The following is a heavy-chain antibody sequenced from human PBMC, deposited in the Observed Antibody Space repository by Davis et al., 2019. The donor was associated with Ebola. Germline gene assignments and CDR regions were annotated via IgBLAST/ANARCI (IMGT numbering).Heavy chain of an antibody. D-gene: IGHD3-22*01. V-gene: IGHV4-59*08. CDR3: ARLRLSYYYDSSGYYEENYFDY. Sequence: SETLSLTCTVSGGSISSYYWSWIRQAPGKGLEWIGYIHYSGSTSNNPSLKSRVTMSVDTSKNQFSLKLSSVTAADTAVYYCARLRLSYYYDSSGYYEENYFDYWGQGTLVTVSS. J-gene: IGHJ4*02. CDR2: IHYSGST. CDR1: GGSISSYY.